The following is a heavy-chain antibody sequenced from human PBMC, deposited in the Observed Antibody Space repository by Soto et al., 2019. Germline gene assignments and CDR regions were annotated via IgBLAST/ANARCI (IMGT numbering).Heavy chain of an antibody. J-gene: IGHJ4*02. V-gene: IGHV1-3*01. CDR3: ASARYCTNGVCYFDY. CDR1: GYTFTSYA. Sequence: GASVKVSCKASGYTFTSYAMHWVRQAPGQRLEWMGWINAGNGNTKYSQKFQGRVTITRDTSASTAYMELSSLRSEDTAVYYCASARYCTNGVCYFDYWAREPWSPSPQ. D-gene: IGHD2-8*01. CDR2: INAGNGNT.